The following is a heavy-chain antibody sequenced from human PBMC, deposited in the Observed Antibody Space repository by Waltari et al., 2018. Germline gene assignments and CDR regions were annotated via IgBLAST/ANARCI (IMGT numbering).Heavy chain of an antibody. CDR1: GYTFTSHY. CDR2: INPSGGST. Sequence: VQLVQSGAEVKKPGASVKVSCKASGYTFTSHYIHWVRQAPGQGLEWMGIINPSGGSTSYAQKFQGRITMTRDTSTSTVYMELSSLRSEDTAVYYCARDYLGIGAAGTFDYWGQGTLVTVSS. J-gene: IGHJ4*02. D-gene: IGHD6-13*01. CDR3: ARDYLGIGAAGTFDY. V-gene: IGHV1-46*01.